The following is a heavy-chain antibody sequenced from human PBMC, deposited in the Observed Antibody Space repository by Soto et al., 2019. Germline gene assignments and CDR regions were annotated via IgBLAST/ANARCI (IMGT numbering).Heavy chain of an antibody. CDR2: ISSSSSYI. Sequence: EVQLVESGGGLVKPGGSLRLSCAASGFTFSSYTMNWVRQAPGKGLEWVSSISSSSSYIYYADSVKGRFTISRDNAKNSLYLKMNGLRAEDTAVYYWARRLIIGMTRGSYFDYWGQGTLVTVSS. D-gene: IGHD1-20*01. V-gene: IGHV3-21*01. CDR3: ARRLIIGMTRGSYFDY. CDR1: GFTFSSYT. J-gene: IGHJ4*02.